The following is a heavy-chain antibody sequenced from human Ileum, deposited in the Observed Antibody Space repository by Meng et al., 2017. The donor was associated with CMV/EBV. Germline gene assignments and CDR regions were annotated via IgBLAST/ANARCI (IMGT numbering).Heavy chain of an antibody. J-gene: IGHJ5*02. V-gene: IGHV4-61*01. D-gene: IGHD3-3*01. CDR2: IYYSGST. Sequence: SETLSLTCTVSGGSVSSGSYYWSWIRQPPGKGLEWIGYIYYSGSTNYNPSLKSRVTISVDTSKNQFSLKLSSVTAADTAVYYCARDLGQGVTIFGVELVRGVFDPWGQGTLVTVSS. CDR1: GGSVSSGSYY. CDR3: ARDLGQGVTIFGVELVRGVFDP.